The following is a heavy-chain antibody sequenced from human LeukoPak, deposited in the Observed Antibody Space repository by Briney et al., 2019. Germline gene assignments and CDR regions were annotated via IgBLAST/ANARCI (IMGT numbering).Heavy chain of an antibody. CDR2: ISSSSSYI. D-gene: IGHD4-17*01. Sequence: GGSLRLSCAASGFTFSSYSMNWVRQAPGKGLGWVSSISSSSSYIYYADSVKGRFTISRDNAKNSLYLQMNSLRAEDTAVYYWARDGGYCDSYAFDIWGQGTMVTVSS. V-gene: IGHV3-21*01. CDR3: ARDGGYCDSYAFDI. CDR1: GFTFSSYS. J-gene: IGHJ3*02.